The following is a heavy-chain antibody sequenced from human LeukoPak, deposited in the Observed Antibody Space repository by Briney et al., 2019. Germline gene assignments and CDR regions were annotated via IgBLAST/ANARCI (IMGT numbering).Heavy chain of an antibody. CDR3: ARGGAYGSGSYYNMDY. CDR2: ITTDGGDT. D-gene: IGHD3-10*01. Sequence: GGSLRLSCAASGFTFSSYAMHWVRQAPGKGLKFVAAITTDGGDTYYADSVKGRFTISRDNSKNTLYLQMGSLRAVDMAFYYCARGGAYGSGSYYNMDYWGQGTLVTVSS. J-gene: IGHJ4*02. V-gene: IGHV3-64*02. CDR1: GFTFSSYA.